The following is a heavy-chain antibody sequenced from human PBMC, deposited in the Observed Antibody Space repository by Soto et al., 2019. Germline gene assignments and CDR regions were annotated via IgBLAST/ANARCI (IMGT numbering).Heavy chain of an antibody. CDR2: ISSSASHI. V-gene: IGHV3-21*01. D-gene: IGHD2-15*01. CDR3: ARGYTGYCSGGTCYWFDP. Sequence: EVQLVESGGGLVKPGGSLRLSCAASGFSFSSYSMNWVRQAPGKGLEWVSSISSSASHINDADSVKGRFTISRDNAKKSLYLQMNSLRAEDTAAYYCARGYTGYCSGGTCYWFDPWGQGTLVTVSS. CDR1: GFSFSSYS. J-gene: IGHJ5*02.